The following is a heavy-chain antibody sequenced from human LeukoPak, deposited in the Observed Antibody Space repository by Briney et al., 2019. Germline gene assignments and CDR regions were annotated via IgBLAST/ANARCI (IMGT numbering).Heavy chain of an antibody. J-gene: IGHJ4*02. CDR1: GFTFDDYA. D-gene: IGHD6-13*01. CDR2: ISWNSGSI. Sequence: PGGSLRLSCAASGFTFDDYAMHCVRQAPGKGLEWVSGISWNSGSIGYADSVKGRFTISRDNAKNSLYLQMNSLRAEDTALYYCAKQPHRYSSSWYYFDYWGQGTLVTVSS. CDR3: AKQPHRYSSSWYYFDY. V-gene: IGHV3-9*01.